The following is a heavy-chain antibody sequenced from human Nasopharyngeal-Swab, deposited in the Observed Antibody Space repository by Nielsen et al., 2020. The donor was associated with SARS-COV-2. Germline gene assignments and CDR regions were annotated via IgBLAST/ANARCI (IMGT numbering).Heavy chain of an antibody. J-gene: IGHJ4*02. CDR2: IYYSGST. D-gene: IGHD1-26*01. V-gene: IGHV4-59*01. CDR1: GVSISSYY. CDR3: ARDTTSGSFFDR. Sequence: SETLSLTCTVSGVSISSYYWSWIRQPPGKGLEWIGYIYYSGSTNYNPSLKSRVTISVDTSKNQFSLKLSSVTAADTAVYYCARDTTSGSFFDRWGQGTLVTVSS.